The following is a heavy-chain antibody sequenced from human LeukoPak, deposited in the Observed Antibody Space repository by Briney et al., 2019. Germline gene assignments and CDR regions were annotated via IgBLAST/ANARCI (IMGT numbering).Heavy chain of an antibody. CDR1: GYTFTGYY. CDR2: INPDSGET. D-gene: IGHD6-13*01. Sequence: ASVKVSCKASGYTFTGYYVHWLRQAPGQRPEWMGWINPDSGETNYAQTFQGRVTLTRDSSISTAYMELSSLKSDDTGLYYCARVDSSSWDDFDYWGQGTLVTVSS. CDR3: ARVDSSSWDDFDY. J-gene: IGHJ4*02. V-gene: IGHV1-2*02.